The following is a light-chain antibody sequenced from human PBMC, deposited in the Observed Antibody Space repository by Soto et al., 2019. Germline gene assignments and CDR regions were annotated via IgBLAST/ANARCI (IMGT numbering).Light chain of an antibody. Sequence: QSVLTQPPSVSGSPGQSVTISCTGTSSDVGAYNRVSWYQQPPGTAPKLMIYEVSYRPSGVPDRFSGSKSDNTASLTISGLQAEDEADYYCSSYTSIGTVVFGGGTKLTVL. J-gene: IGLJ2*01. CDR3: SSYTSIGTVV. CDR1: SSDVGAYNR. V-gene: IGLV2-18*02. CDR2: EVS.